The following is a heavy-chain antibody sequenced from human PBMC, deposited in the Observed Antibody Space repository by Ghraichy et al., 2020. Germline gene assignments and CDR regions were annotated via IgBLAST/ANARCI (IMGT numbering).Heavy chain of an antibody. CDR2: VYPGDSDT. CDR1: GYSFTSNW. J-gene: IGHJ4*02. Sequence: GESLNISCKGSGYSFTSNWIGWVRQIPGKGLEWMGVVYPGDSDTRFSPSFRGQVTISADKSINTAYLQWSSLKASDTAMYYCARSRAPQKYSGKDFDYWGQGTLVTVSS. CDR3: ARSRAPQKYSGKDFDY. D-gene: IGHD2-21*01. V-gene: IGHV5-51*01.